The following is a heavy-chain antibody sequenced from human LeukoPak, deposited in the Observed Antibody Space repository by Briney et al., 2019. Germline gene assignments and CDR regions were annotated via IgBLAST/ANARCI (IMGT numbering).Heavy chain of an antibody. CDR1: GGSIRSSSYY. D-gene: IGHD2-15*01. V-gene: IGHV4-39*07. J-gene: IGHJ3*02. CDR2: LYYSGST. Sequence: SETLSLTCTVSGGSIRSSSYYWGWIRQPPGMGLECIGSLYYSGSTYYNPSLKSRVTISVDTSKDQFSLRLNSVTAADTAVYYCARAGYLRSGIYLPKFDIWGQGTLVTVSS. CDR3: ARAGYLRSGIYLPKFDI.